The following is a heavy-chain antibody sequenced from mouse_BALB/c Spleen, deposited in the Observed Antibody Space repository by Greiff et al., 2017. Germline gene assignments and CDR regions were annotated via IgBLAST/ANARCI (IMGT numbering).Heavy chain of an antibody. J-gene: IGHJ3*01. Sequence: EVQLQESGGGLVQPGGSRKLSCAASGFTFSDYGMAWVRQAPGKGPEWVAFISNLAYSIYYADTVTGRFTISRENAKNTLYLEMSSLRSEDTAMYYCARAYDYDGLWFAYWGQGTLVTVSA. D-gene: IGHD2-4*01. CDR1: GFTFSDYG. CDR2: ISNLAYSI. V-gene: IGHV5-15*02. CDR3: ARAYDYDGLWFAY.